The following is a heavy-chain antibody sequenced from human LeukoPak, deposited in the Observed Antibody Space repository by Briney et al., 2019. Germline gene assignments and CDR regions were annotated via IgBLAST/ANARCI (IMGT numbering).Heavy chain of an antibody. V-gene: IGHV1-18*01. CDR1: GYTFTSYG. CDR2: ISAYNGNT. D-gene: IGHD4-23*01. CDR3: ARVTKATVVPYNWFDP. J-gene: IGHJ5*02. Sequence: GASVKVSCKASGYTFTSYGISWVRQAPGQGLEWMGWISAYNGNTNYAQKLQGRVTMTTDTSTSTAYMELRSLRSDDTAVYYRARVTKATVVPYNWFDPWGQGTLVTVSS.